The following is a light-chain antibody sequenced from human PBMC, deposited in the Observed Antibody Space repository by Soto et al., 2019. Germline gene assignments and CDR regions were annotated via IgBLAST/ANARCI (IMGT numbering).Light chain of an antibody. CDR2: SVS. Sequence: EIVLTQSPGTLSLSPGERATLSCRASPSVSSNYLAWYQQKPGQAPRLLIYSVSSRATGIADRFSGSGSGTDFTLTISRLEPEDFAGYYCQQYGNSRVTFGPGTKVVIK. CDR1: PSVSSNY. J-gene: IGKJ3*01. V-gene: IGKV3-20*01. CDR3: QQYGNSRVT.